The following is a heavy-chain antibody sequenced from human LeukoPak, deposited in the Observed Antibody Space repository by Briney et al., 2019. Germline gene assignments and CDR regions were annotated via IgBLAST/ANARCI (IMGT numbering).Heavy chain of an antibody. CDR1: GFTFSNAW. J-gene: IGHJ6*03. Sequence: GGSLRLSCAASGFTFSNAWMSWVRQAPGKGLEWVGRIKSKTDGWTTDYAAPVKGRFTISRDDTKNTLYLQMNSLKTEDTAVYYCTTDPSGSYYYYYYYMDVWGKGTTVTVSS. CDR2: IKSKTDGWTT. D-gene: IGHD1-26*01. CDR3: TTDPSGSYYYYYYYMDV. V-gene: IGHV3-15*01.